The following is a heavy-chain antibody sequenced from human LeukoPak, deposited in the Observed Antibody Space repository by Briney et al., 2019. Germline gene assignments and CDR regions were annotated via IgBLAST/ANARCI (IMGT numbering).Heavy chain of an antibody. CDR2: IYTSGST. J-gene: IGHJ4*02. D-gene: IGHD6-13*01. CDR1: GGSMSNYY. Sequence: NPSETLSLTCTVSGGSMSNYYWSWIRQPAGKGLEWIGRIYTSGSTDHNPSLKSRATMSVDTSKNQFSLKLTSVTAADTAVYYCARGGQQLAYFGYWGQGTLVTVSS. CDR3: ARGGQQLAYFGY. V-gene: IGHV4-4*07.